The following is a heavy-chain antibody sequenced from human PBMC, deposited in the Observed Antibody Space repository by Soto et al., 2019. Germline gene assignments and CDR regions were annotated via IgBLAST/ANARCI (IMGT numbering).Heavy chain of an antibody. CDR1: GGTFSSYA. D-gene: IGHD3-22*01. J-gene: IGHJ4*02. CDR2: IIPIFGTA. V-gene: IGHV1-69*13. CDR3: AGGGYYDSSGYSGY. Sequence: SVKVSCKASGGTFSSYAISWVREAPGQGLEWMGGIIPIFGTANYAQKFQGRVTITADESTSTAYMELSSLRSEDTAVYYCAGGGYYDSSGYSGYWGQGTLVTVSS.